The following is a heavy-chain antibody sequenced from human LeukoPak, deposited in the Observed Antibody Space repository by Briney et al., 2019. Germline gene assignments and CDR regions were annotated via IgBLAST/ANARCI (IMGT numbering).Heavy chain of an antibody. V-gene: IGHV4-39*07. J-gene: IGHJ4*02. Sequence: PSETLSLTCTVSGGSISSSSYYWVWIRQPPGKGLEWIVSVYYSGSTYYNPSLKSRVTISLDTSKNQFSLKLSSVAAADAAIYYCARDLYFPDTSGYKDYWGQGILVTVSS. CDR2: VYYSGST. CDR3: ARDLYFPDTSGYKDY. D-gene: IGHD3-22*01. CDR1: GGSISSSSYY.